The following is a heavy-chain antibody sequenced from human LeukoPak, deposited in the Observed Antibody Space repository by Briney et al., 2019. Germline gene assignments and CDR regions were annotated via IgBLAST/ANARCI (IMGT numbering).Heavy chain of an antibody. Sequence: PSETLSLTCTVSGGSISSYYWSWIRQPPGKGLEWIGYIYYSGSTNYNPSLKSRVTISVDTSKNQFSLKLSSVTAADTAVYYCARGQWLVPIQYWGQGTLVTVSS. CDR1: GGSISSYY. D-gene: IGHD6-19*01. V-gene: IGHV4-59*01. J-gene: IGHJ4*02. CDR2: IYYSGST. CDR3: ARGQWLVPIQY.